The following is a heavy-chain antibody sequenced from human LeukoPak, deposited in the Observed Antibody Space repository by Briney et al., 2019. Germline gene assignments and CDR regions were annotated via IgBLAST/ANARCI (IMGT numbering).Heavy chain of an antibody. J-gene: IGHJ3*02. Sequence: GGSLRLSCAASGFTFSDYYMSWILQAPGKGLEWVSYISSSGSTIYYADSVKGRFTISRDNAKNSLYLQMNSLRAEDTAVYYCASRITIVRAMVDIWGQGTMVTVSS. CDR1: GFTFSDYY. CDR3: ASRITIVRAMVDI. V-gene: IGHV3-11*01. D-gene: IGHD1-26*01. CDR2: ISSSGSTI.